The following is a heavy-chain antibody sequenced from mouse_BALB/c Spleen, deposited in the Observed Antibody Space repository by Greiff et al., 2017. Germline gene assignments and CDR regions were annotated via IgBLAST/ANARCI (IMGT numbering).Heavy chain of an antibody. CDR2: ISNLAYSI. CDR3: ARDRQYYFDY. D-gene: IGHD3-2*01. CDR1: GFTFSDYG. Sequence: EVMLVESGGGLVQPGGSRKLSCAASGFTFSDYGMAWVRQAPGKGPEWVAFISNLAYSIYYADTVTGRFTISRENAKNTLYLEMSSLRSEDTAMYYCARDRQYYFDYWGQGTTLTVSS. J-gene: IGHJ2*01. V-gene: IGHV5-15*02.